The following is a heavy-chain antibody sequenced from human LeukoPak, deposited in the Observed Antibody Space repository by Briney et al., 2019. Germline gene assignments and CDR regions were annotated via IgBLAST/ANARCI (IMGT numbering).Heavy chain of an antibody. CDR3: AKDVRFLEWLLDY. CDR2: ISGSGGST. Sequence: PGGSLRLSCEASGFSFSNYAMSWVRQAPGKGLEWVSAISGSGGSTYYADSVKGRFTISRDNSKNTLYLQMNSLRAEDTAVYYRAKDVRFLEWLLDYWGQGTLVTVSS. V-gene: IGHV3-23*01. J-gene: IGHJ4*02. CDR1: GFSFSNYA. D-gene: IGHD3-3*01.